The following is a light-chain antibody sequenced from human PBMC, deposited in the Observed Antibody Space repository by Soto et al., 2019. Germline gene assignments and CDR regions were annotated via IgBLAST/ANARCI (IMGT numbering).Light chain of an antibody. J-gene: IGLJ2*01. CDR2: EVT. V-gene: IGLV2-14*01. CDR1: SSDVGGYNY. Sequence: QSVLTQPASVSGSPGQSITISCTGTSSDVGGYNYVSWYQHHPGTAPKLMIYEVTNRPSGISFRFSGSKSGNTASLTISGLQADDEADYYCSSYTSTPTFVVFGGGTKLTVL. CDR3: SSYTSTPTFVV.